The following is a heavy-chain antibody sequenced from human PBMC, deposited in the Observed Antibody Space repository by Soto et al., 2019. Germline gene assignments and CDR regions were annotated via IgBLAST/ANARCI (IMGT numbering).Heavy chain of an antibody. CDR1: VGSFSSFC. D-gene: IGHD5-12*01. Sequence: SETLSLTCSVSVGSFSSFCWSWIRQSPGKGLEWIGYICYSDTNYNPSLKSRVIISVDPSKNQFSLHLSSVTAADTAVYYCARFRDGYTFDYWGRGTLVTVSS. CDR3: ARFRDGYTFDY. V-gene: IGHV4-59*01. CDR2: ICYSDT. J-gene: IGHJ4*02.